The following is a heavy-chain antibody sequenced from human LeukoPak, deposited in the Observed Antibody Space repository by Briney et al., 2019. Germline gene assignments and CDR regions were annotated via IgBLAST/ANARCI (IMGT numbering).Heavy chain of an antibody. J-gene: IGHJ2*01. V-gene: IGHV3-9*01. CDR3: AKDVNSGSYWYFDL. CDR2: ISWNSGSI. Sequence: GGSLRLSCAASGFTFDDYAMHWVRQAPGKGLEWVSGISWNSGSIGYADSVKGRFTISRDNAKNSLYLQMNSPRAEDTALYYCAKDVNSGSYWYFDLWGRGTLVTVSS. CDR1: GFTFDDYA. D-gene: IGHD1-26*01.